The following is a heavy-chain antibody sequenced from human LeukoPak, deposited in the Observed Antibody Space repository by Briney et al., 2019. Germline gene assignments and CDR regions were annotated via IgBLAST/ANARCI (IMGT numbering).Heavy chain of an antibody. CDR1: GYTFTSYY. CDR3: ARDRVGVVVPAAMPID. D-gene: IGHD2-2*01. CDR2: INPSGGST. J-gene: IGHJ4*02. Sequence: ASVKVSCKASGYTFTSYYMHWVRQAPGQGLEWMGIINPSGGSTSYAQKFQGRVTMTRDTSTGTVYMELSSLRSEDTAVYYCARDRVGVVVPAAMPIDWGQGTLVTVSS. V-gene: IGHV1-46*01.